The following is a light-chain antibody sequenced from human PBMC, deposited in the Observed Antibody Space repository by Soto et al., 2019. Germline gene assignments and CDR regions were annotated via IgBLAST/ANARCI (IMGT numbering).Light chain of an antibody. CDR2: GAS. Sequence: EIVMTQSPDTLSVSPGERATLSCRASQSVSTNLAWYQQKPGQAPRLLIYGASTRATGIPDRFSGSGSGTDFTLTISDLEPADFGLYYCQQRLNWPPGFGQGTKVDIK. J-gene: IGKJ1*01. V-gene: IGKV3D-15*01. CDR1: QSVSTN. CDR3: QQRLNWPPG.